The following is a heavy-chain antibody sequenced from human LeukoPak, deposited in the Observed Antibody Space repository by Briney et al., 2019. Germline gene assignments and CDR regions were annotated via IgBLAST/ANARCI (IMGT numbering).Heavy chain of an antibody. Sequence: SETLSLTCTVSGGSISSSSYYWGWIRQPPGKGLEWIGSIYYSGSTYYNPSLKSRVTISVDTSKNQFSLKLSSVTAADTAVYYCAREGGRFLEWLSPPHFDYWGQGTLVTVSS. D-gene: IGHD3-3*01. CDR2: IYYSGST. V-gene: IGHV4-39*07. J-gene: IGHJ4*02. CDR1: GGSISSSSYY. CDR3: AREGGRFLEWLSPPHFDY.